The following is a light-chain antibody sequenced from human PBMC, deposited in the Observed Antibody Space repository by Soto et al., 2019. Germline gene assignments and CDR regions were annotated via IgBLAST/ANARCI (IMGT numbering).Light chain of an antibody. V-gene: IGKV1-5*03. CDR1: QTINSW. Sequence: DIQMTQSPSTLSASVGDRVTITCRASQTINSWLAWFQQKPGKAPSLLVYKASTLESGVPSRFSGSGSGTEFTLTISRLQPDDFATYYCQQYDSYPWTFGQGTKWEIK. J-gene: IGKJ1*01. CDR3: QQYDSYPWT. CDR2: KAS.